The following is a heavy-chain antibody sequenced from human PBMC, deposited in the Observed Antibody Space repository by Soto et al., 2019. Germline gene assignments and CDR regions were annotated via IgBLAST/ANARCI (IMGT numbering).Heavy chain of an antibody. CDR2: MNPNNGNI. Sequence: QVRLVQSGTEVKRPGASVKVSCRASGYTFVDYALHWVRQAPGQGLEWVGWMNPNNGNIKPSHKFEDRVSITRDTATSTAYMELRGLRSEDTAVYFCAREGVVAENWFAPWGQGTLVTVSS. V-gene: IGHV1-3*01. J-gene: IGHJ5*02. CDR3: AREGVVAENWFAP. D-gene: IGHD3-22*01. CDR1: GYTFVDYA.